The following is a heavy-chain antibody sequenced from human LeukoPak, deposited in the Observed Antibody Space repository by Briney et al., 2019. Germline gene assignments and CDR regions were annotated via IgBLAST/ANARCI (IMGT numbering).Heavy chain of an antibody. J-gene: IGHJ4*02. CDR1: GFTFSSYG. V-gene: IGHV3-33*01. D-gene: IGHD3-9*01. CDR3: ARDLRPYDILTGYQAH. CDR2: IWYDGSNK. Sequence: PGGSLRLSCAASGFTFSSYGMHWVRQAPGKGLEWVAVIWYDGSNKYYADSVKGRFTISRDNSKNTLYLQMNCLRAEDTAVYYCARDLRPYDILTGYQAHWGQGTLVTVSS.